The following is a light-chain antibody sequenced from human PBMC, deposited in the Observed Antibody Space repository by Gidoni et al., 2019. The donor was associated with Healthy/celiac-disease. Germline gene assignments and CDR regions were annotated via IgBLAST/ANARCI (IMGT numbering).Light chain of an antibody. CDR1: PSLLHSNGYNY. CDR3: MHALHRGT. V-gene: IGKV2-28*01. J-gene: IGKJ3*01. Sequence: DLVMPPSPLSLPVTPGEPASISCRSSPSLLHSNGYNYLDWYRQKPGQSPKLLIYLGSNRASVVPDRSSGSGSGTDFTLKISRVEAEDVGVYYGMHALHRGTFGPGTKVDIK. CDR2: LGS.